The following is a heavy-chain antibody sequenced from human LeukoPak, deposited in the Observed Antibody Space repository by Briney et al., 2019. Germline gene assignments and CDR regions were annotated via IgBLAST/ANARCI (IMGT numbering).Heavy chain of an antibody. Sequence: SETLSLTCTVSGGSISSTSYYWGWIRQPPGKGLEWIGSIYYSGITYYNPSLRGRVTISVDTSKNQFSLKLSSVTAAETAVYYCARVALQALPSSNFDFWGQGTLVTVSP. V-gene: IGHV4-39*01. CDR3: ARVALQALPSSNFDF. CDR1: GGSISSTSYY. D-gene: IGHD1-26*01. J-gene: IGHJ4*02. CDR2: IYYSGIT.